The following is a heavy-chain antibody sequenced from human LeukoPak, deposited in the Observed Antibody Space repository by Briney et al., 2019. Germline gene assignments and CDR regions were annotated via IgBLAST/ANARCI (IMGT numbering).Heavy chain of an antibody. V-gene: IGHV3-48*01. CDR2: ISSSSTI. CDR3: ARGGSVVIAPLNWFDP. D-gene: IGHD2-21*01. J-gene: IGHJ5*02. CDR1: GFTFSSYS. Sequence: GGSLRLSCAASGFTFSSYSMNWVRQAPGKGLEWVSYISSSSTIYYADSVKGRFTISRDNAKNSLYLQMNSLRAEDTAVYYCARGGSVVIAPLNWFDPWGQGTLVTVSS.